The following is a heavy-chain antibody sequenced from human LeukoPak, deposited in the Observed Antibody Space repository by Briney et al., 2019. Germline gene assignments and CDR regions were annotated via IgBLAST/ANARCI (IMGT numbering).Heavy chain of an antibody. J-gene: IGHJ4*02. D-gene: IGHD3-3*01. CDR3: ARHRNDFWSGYYPDY. Sequence: PSETLSLTCTVSGGSISSYYWSWIRQPPGKGLEWIGYIYYSGSTNYNPSLKSRVTISVDTSKNQFSLKLSSVTAADTAVYYCARHRNDFWSGYYPDYWGQGTLVTVSS. CDR2: IYYSGST. V-gene: IGHV4-59*08. CDR1: GGSISSYY.